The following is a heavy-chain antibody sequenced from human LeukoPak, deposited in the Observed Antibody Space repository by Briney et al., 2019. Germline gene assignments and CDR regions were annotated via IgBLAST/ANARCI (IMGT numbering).Heavy chain of an antibody. CDR2: ISGSGDNM. Sequence: PGGSLRLSCLASKFTFNNYAMTWVRQAPGKGLEWVSSISGSGDNMDYADSVKGRFTISRDNYENTLYLQMNSLRGEDTAVYYCAKGACSGGSCYSPFDYWGQGTLVTVSS. V-gene: IGHV3-23*01. D-gene: IGHD2-15*01. J-gene: IGHJ4*02. CDR1: KFTFNNYA. CDR3: AKGACSGGSCYSPFDY.